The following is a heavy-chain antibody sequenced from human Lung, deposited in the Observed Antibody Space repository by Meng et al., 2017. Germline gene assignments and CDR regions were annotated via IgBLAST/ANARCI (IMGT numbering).Heavy chain of an antibody. CDR1: GGSFSDYY. CDR2: INHSGRT. D-gene: IGHD4-11*01. J-gene: IGHJ4*02. V-gene: IGHV4-34*01. CDR3: ARGPTTMAHDFDY. Sequence: QVPRQQGGAGLVKPSETLSLTCVVSGGSFSDYYWSWIRQPPGKGLEWIGEINHSGRTNYNPSLESRATISVDTSQNNLSLKLSSVTAADSAVYYCARGPTTMAHDFDYWGQGTLVTVSS.